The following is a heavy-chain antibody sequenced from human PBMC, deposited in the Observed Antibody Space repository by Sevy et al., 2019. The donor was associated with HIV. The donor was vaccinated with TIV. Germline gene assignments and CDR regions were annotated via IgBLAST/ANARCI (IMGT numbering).Heavy chain of an antibody. J-gene: IGHJ4*02. D-gene: IGHD2-21*02. Sequence: GGSLRLSCVASGFTFDDYGMSWVRQVSGKGLEWVSSIIWNGGSKTYADSVKGRFIISRDNGKNSLYLQMNSLRAEDTALYFCAREKSCGGACYHFDYWGQGTLVTVSS. V-gene: IGHV3-20*04. CDR1: GFTFDDYG. CDR2: IIWNGGSK. CDR3: AREKSCGGACYHFDY.